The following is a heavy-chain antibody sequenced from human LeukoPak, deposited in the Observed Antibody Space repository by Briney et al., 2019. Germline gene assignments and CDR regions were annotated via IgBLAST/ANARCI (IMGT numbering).Heavy chain of an antibody. V-gene: IGHV4-59*01. Sequence: PSETLSLTCTVSGGSISSYYWSWIRQPPGKRLEWIGYTHYSGSTDKNPSLWSRVTISVDTSKNQISPKLSSVTAADTAVYYCGRRTFYDTLTGYKYWYFDLWGRGTLVTVSS. CDR3: GRRTFYDTLTGYKYWYFDL. D-gene: IGHD3-9*01. CDR2: THYSGST. CDR1: GGSISSYY. J-gene: IGHJ2*01.